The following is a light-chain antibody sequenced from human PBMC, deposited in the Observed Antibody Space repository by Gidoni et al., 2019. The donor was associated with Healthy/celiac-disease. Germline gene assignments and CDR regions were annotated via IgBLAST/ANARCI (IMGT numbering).Light chain of an antibody. CDR1: QGISSY. CDR3: QQLNSYSPT. Sequence: IQLTQSPSSLSASVGYRVTITCRASQGISSYLAWYQQKPGKAPKLLIYAASTLQSGVPSRFSGSGSGTDFNLTISSRQPEEFATDYCQQLNSYSPTFGPGTKVDIK. CDR2: AAS. V-gene: IGKV1-9*01. J-gene: IGKJ3*01.